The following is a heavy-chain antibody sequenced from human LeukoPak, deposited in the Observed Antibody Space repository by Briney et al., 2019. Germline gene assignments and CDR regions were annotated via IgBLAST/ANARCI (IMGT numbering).Heavy chain of an antibody. CDR3: ASLGYCGGGSCYPGY. V-gene: IGHV5-51*01. Sequence: GESLKISCKGSGYSFTSYWIGWVRQMPGKGLEWMGIIYPGDSDTRYSPSFQGQVTISADKSISTAYLQWSSLKASDTAMYYCASLGYCGGGSCYPGYWGQGTLVTVSS. CDR1: GYSFTSYW. CDR2: IYPGDSDT. D-gene: IGHD2-15*01. J-gene: IGHJ4*02.